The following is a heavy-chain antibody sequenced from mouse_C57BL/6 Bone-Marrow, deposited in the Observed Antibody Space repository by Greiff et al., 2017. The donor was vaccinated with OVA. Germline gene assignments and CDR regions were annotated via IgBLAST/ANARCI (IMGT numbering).Heavy chain of an antibody. D-gene: IGHD2-2*01. J-gene: IGHJ3*01. Sequence: EVQLQQSGPGLVKPSQSLSLTCSVTGYSITSGYYWNWIRQFPGNKLEWMGYISYDGSNNYNPSLKNRISITRDTSKNQFFLKLNSVTTEDTATYYCARAGGDGYAWFAYWGQGTLVTVSA. CDR1: GYSITSGYY. CDR3: ARAGGDGYAWFAY. CDR2: ISYDGSN. V-gene: IGHV3-6*01.